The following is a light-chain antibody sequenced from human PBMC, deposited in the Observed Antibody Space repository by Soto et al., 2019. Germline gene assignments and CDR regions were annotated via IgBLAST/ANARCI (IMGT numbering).Light chain of an antibody. Sequence: DLQMTQSPSSLSASVGDRVTITCQASQDISNYLNWYQQKPGKAPKLLIYDASNLETGFPSRFSGSGSGTDFTFTISSLQPEDIATYYCQQYDNLPRYTFGQGTKLEIK. J-gene: IGKJ2*01. CDR1: QDISNY. V-gene: IGKV1-33*01. CDR2: DAS. CDR3: QQYDNLPRYT.